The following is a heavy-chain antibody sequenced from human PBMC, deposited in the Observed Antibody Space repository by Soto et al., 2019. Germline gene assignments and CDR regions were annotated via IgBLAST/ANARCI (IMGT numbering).Heavy chain of an antibody. D-gene: IGHD1-1*01. CDR2: INAGRGKT. CDR1: GFSFTSYS. V-gene: IGHV1-3*01. Sequence: QGQLVQSGAEVKKPGASVKVSCGTSGFSFTSYSFHWVRQAPAQGLQWMGWINAGRGKTKYSQQFQGRVTFTWDTSANTVYMELSRLTPEDTSVFYCARWIDNGYVDYWGQGTLVTVSA. J-gene: IGHJ4*02. CDR3: ARWIDNGYVDY.